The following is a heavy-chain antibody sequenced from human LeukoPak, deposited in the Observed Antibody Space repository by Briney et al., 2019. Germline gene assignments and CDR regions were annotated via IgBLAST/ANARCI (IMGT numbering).Heavy chain of an antibody. CDR2: IYYSGST. CDR3: ARLTYYYDSSGSTPPDAFDI. Sequence: SETLSLTCTVSGGSISSSSYYWGRIRQPPGKGLEWIGSIYYSGSTYYNPSLKSRVTISVDTSKDQFSLKLSSVTAADTAVYYCARLTYYYDSSGSTPPDAFDIWGQGTMVIVSS. D-gene: IGHD3-22*01. CDR1: GGSISSSSYY. V-gene: IGHV4-39*07. J-gene: IGHJ3*02.